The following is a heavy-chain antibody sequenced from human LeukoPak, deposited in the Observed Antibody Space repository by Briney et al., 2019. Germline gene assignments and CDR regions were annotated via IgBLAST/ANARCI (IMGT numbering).Heavy chain of an antibody. V-gene: IGHV1-3*01. D-gene: IGHD3-22*01. J-gene: IGHJ4*02. CDR3: ARDVEPAYYDSSGLDY. CDR1: GYTFTSYG. Sequence: ASVKVSCKASGYTFTSYGISWVRQAPGQGLEWMGWINAGNGNTKYSQKFQGRVTITRDTSASTAYMELSSLRSEDTAVYYCARDVEPAYYDSSGLDYWGQGTLVTVSS. CDR2: INAGNGNT.